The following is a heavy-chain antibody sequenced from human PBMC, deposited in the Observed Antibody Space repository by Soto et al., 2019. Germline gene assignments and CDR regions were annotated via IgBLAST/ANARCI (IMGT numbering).Heavy chain of an antibody. CDR1: GFTFSSYG. CDR3: ARDSCSGGSCYSDY. J-gene: IGHJ4*02. CDR2: IWYDGSNK. V-gene: IGHV3-33*01. Sequence: GGSLRLSCAASGFTFSSYGMHWVRQAPGKGLEWVAVIWYDGSNKYYADSVKGRFTISRDNSKNTLYLQMNSLRAEDTAVYYCARDSCSGGSCYSDYWGQGTLVTVSS. D-gene: IGHD2-15*01.